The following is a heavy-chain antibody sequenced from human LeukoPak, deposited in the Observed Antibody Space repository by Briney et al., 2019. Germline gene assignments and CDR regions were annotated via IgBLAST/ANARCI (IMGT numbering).Heavy chain of an antibody. J-gene: IGHJ6*02. CDR2: FYSGGST. D-gene: IGHD5-12*01. Sequence: GGSLRLSCAASGFTVSSTYMSWVRQAPGKGLEWVSVFYSGGSTYYADSVKGRFTISRDNSKNTVYLQMNSLRAGDTAVYYCARGGSGLPYQYYYGMDVWGQGTTVTVSS. V-gene: IGHV3-53*01. CDR1: GFTVSSTY. CDR3: ARGGSGLPYQYYYGMDV.